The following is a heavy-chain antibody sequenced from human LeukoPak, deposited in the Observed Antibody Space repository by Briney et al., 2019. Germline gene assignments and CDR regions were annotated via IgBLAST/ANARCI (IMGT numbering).Heavy chain of an antibody. J-gene: IGHJ4*02. CDR3: ARGDGSYYFDY. CDR2: VYPGDSST. Sequence: GESLKISCKGSGYKYNSFWIAWVRQMPGKGLEWMGIVYPGDSSTRYSPSFQGQVSISADKSINTAYLQWSSLKASDTAIYYCARGDGSYYFDYWGQGTLVTVSS. CDR1: GYKYNSFW. D-gene: IGHD3-10*01. V-gene: IGHV5-51*01.